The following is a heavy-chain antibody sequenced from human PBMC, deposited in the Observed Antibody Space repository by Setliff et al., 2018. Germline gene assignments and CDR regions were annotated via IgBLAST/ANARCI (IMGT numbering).Heavy chain of an antibody. CDR1: GFTFSNYA. V-gene: IGHV3-23*01. CDR2: ISASGGST. Sequence: PGGSLRLSCAASGFTFSNYAMSWVRQAPGKGLEWVSAISASGGSTYYADSVKGRFTISRDNAKNSLYLQMNSLRAEDTAVYYCAKGGSDFWSELDYWGQGTLVTVSS. J-gene: IGHJ4*02. CDR3: AKGGSDFWSELDY. D-gene: IGHD3-3*01.